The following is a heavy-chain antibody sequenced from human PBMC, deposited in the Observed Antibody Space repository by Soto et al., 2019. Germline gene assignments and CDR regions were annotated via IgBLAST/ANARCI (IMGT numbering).Heavy chain of an antibody. CDR2: ISGSGGST. D-gene: IGHD6-19*01. V-gene: IGHV3-23*01. CDR1: GFSFSSYA. J-gene: IGHJ4*02. Sequence: GGSLRLSCAASGFSFSSYAMTWVCQAPGKGLEWVSAISGSGGSTYYADSVRGRFTISRDNSKNTLYLQMNSLRAEDTAVYYCAKDSGWSDYYYFDYWGQGTLDTVSS. CDR3: AKDSGWSDYYYFDY.